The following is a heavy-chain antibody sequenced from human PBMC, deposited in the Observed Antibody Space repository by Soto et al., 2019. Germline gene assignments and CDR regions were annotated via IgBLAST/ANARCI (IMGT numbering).Heavy chain of an antibody. CDR3: ASYYDYVWGSYRRISSHPGSAFDI. CDR1: GGSISSGGYY. J-gene: IGHJ3*02. Sequence: QVQLQESGPGLVKPSQTLSLTCTVSGGSISSGGYYWSWIRQHPGKGLEWIGYIYYSGSTYYNPSLKSRVTISVDTSKNQFSLKLSSVTAADTAVYYCASYYDYVWGSYRRISSHPGSAFDIWGQGTMVTVSS. CDR2: IYYSGST. V-gene: IGHV4-31*03. D-gene: IGHD3-16*02.